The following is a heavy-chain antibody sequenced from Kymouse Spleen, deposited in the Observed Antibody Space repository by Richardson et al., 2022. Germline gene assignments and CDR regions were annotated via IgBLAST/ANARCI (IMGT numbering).Heavy chain of an antibody. V-gene: IGHV3-53*01. D-gene: IGHD3-3*01. CDR2: IYSGGST. J-gene: IGHJ6*02. CDR3: ARDLAHYDFWSGYHAPYGMDV. CDR1: GFTVSSNY. Sequence: EVQLVESGGGLIQPGGSLRLSCAASGFTVSSNYMSWVRQAPGKGLEWVSVIYSGGSTYYADSVKGRFTISRDNSKNTLYLQMNSLRAEDTAVYYCARDLAHYDFWSGYHAPYGMDVWGQGTTVTVSS.